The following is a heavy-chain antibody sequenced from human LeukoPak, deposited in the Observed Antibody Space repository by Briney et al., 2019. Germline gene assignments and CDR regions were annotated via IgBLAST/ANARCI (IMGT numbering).Heavy chain of an antibody. V-gene: IGHV3-23*01. CDR1: GFTFSSYA. J-gene: IGHJ4*02. CDR3: ARDHKNGYGWYFDH. D-gene: IGHD5-18*01. CDR2: VSGSGGST. Sequence: GGSLRLSCAASGFTFSSYAMSWVRQAPGKGLEWVSAVSGSGGSTYYADSVKGRFTISRDNSKNTLYLQINSLRAEDTAVYFCARDHKNGYGWYFDHWGQGTLVTVSS.